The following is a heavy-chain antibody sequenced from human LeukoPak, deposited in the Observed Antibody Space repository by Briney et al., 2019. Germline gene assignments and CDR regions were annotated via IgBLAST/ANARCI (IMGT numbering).Heavy chain of an antibody. CDR3: ARDPGYYDSSGYYSRIFDY. J-gene: IGHJ4*02. CDR2: IIPIFGTA. D-gene: IGHD3-22*01. CDR1: GGTFSSYA. Sequence: SVKVSCKASGGTFSSYAISWVRQAPGQGLEWMGGIIPIFGTANYAQKFQGRVTITADESTSTAYMELSSLRSEDTAVYYCARDPGYYDSSGYYSRIFDYWGQGTLVTVSS. V-gene: IGHV1-69*13.